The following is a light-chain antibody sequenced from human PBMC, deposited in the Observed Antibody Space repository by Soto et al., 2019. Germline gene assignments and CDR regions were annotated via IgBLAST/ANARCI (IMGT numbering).Light chain of an antibody. V-gene: IGKV3-20*01. CDR3: QQYGSSRLT. J-gene: IGKJ4*01. CDR2: GAS. CDR1: HRVTTNY. Sequence: EIVLTQSPGTLSLSPGERATLSCRASHRVTTNYLARYQQKPGQAPRLLIYGASSRATGIPDRFSGSGSGTDFTLTSSRLEPEDSAMYYCQQYGSSRLTFGEGTKVEIK.